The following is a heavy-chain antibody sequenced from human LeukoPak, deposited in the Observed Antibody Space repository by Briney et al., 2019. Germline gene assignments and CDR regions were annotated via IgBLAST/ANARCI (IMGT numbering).Heavy chain of an antibody. CDR2: ISYEGSNK. D-gene: IGHD3-10*01. V-gene: IGHV3-30*04. CDR3: ARGTITMVRAYYYYYMDV. CDR1: GFTLSSYA. J-gene: IGHJ6*03. Sequence: GGSLRLSCAASGFTLSSYAMHWVREAPGRGLGWVAVISYEGSNKYYADSVRGRFTISRDNSKNTLYLQMNSLRAEDTAVYYCARGTITMVRAYYYYYMDVWGKGTTVTASS.